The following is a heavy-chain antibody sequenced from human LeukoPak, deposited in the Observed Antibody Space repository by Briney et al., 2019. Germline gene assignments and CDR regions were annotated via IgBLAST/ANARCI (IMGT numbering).Heavy chain of an antibody. V-gene: IGHV1-2*02. D-gene: IGHD3-3*01. CDR1: GYTFTGYY. J-gene: IGHJ4*02. Sequence: ASVKVSCKASGYTFTGYYMHWVRQAPGQGLEWMGWINPDSGGTNYAQKLQGRVTMTTDTSTSTAYMELRSLRSDDTAVYYCAKSAYDFWSGYYPPDYWGQGTLVTVSS. CDR2: INPDSGGT. CDR3: AKSAYDFWSGYYPPDY.